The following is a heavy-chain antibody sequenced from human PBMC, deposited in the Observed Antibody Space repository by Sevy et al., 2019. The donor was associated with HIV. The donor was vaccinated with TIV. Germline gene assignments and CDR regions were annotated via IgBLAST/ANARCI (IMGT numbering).Heavy chain of an antibody. V-gene: IGHV3-9*01. J-gene: IGHJ4*02. D-gene: IGHD2-15*01. CDR2: ISWNSDVI. Sequence: GGSLRLSCVVSGYTFGDYAIHWVRQAPGKGLEWVSSISWNSDVIFYAESVKGRFTISRDNAKNALFLQMDSLTSADTAVYDCAKDVADCSGGTCGATCFDYWGQGTLVTVSS. CDR3: AKDVADCSGGTCGATCFDY. CDR1: GYTFGDYA.